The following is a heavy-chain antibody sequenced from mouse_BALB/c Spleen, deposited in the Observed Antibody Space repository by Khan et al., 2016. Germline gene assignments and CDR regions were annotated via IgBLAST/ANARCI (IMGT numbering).Heavy chain of an antibody. J-gene: IGHJ2*01. CDR1: GFTFNTNA. V-gene: IGHV10S3*01. D-gene: IGHD6-1*01. CDR3: VICDY. CDR2: IRTNSNKYAT. Sequence: EVQLVESGGGLVQPKGSLKLSCAASGFTFNTNAMNWVRQAPGKGLEWVARIRTNSNKYATYYADSVKDTFTISTADTQSMLYLQMNNLKTEDTAMYYCVICDYWGQGTTLTVSS.